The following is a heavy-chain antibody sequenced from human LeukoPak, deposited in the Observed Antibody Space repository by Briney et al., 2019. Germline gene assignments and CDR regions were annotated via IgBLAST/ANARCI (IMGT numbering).Heavy chain of an antibody. CDR1: GGSFSGYY. D-gene: IGHD6-13*01. CDR3: AKDLKPAAGPFDY. Sequence: SETLSLTCAVYGGSFSGYYWSWIRQPPGKGLEWIGEINHSGSTNYNPSLKSRVTISVDTSKNQFSLKLSSVTAAGTAVYYCAKDLKPAAGPFDYWGQGTLVTVSS. CDR2: INHSGST. V-gene: IGHV4-34*01. J-gene: IGHJ4*02.